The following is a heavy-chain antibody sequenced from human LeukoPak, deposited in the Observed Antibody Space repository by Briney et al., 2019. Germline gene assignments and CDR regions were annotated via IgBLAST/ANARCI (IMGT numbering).Heavy chain of an antibody. CDR3: AIEIFGSGNYPDY. J-gene: IGHJ4*02. V-gene: IGHV3-30*02. CDR2: IWHDASHI. CDR1: GHLLCPCD. D-gene: IGHD3-10*01. Sequence: QSGGPLTLSCAASGHLLCPCDMHWPRQATGRGLEWVAFIWHDASHILYTVSVKGRFTISRDNSNNTVYLQMHSLGVEYTTVYYCAIEIFGSGNYPDYWGQGTLVTVSS.